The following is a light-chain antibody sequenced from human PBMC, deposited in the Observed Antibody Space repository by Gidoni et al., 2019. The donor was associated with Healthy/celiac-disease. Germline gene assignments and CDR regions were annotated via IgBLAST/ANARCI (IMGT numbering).Light chain of an antibody. Sequence: EIVMTQSPATLSGSPGERATLSCRASQSVNSNLAWYQQKPGQAPRLLIYGASPRATGIPARFSGSGSGTEFTLTISSLQSEDFAVYSCQQYNNWPPITFGQXTRLEIK. CDR3: QQYNNWPPIT. CDR1: QSVNSN. CDR2: GAS. V-gene: IGKV3-15*01. J-gene: IGKJ5*01.